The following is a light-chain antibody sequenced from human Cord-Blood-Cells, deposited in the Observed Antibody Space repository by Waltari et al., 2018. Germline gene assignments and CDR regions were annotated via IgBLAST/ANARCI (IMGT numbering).Light chain of an antibody. CDR3: CSYAGSSTVV. Sequence: SALSQPAPVSGYPDQQVPIYCPGTSSTVGSENLVSWYQQHPGKAPKLMIYEGSKRPSGVSNRFSGSKSGNTASLTISGLQAEDEADYYCCSYAGSSTVVFGGGTKLTVL. CDR1: SSTVGSENL. V-gene: IGLV2-23*01. CDR2: EGS. J-gene: IGLJ2*01.